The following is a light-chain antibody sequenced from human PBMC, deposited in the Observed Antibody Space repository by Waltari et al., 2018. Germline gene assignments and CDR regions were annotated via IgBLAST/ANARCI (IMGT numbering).Light chain of an antibody. Sequence: SLSASVGDRVTITCRASQSISSYLNWYQQKPGKAPKLLIYAASSLQSGVPSRFSGSGSGTDFTLTISSLQPEDFATYYCQQSYSTPQTFGQGTKLEIK. CDR1: QSISSY. J-gene: IGKJ2*01. CDR3: QQSYSTPQT. V-gene: IGKV1-39*01. CDR2: AAS.